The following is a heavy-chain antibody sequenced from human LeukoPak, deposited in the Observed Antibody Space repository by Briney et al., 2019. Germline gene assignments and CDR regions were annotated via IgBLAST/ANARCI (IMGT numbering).Heavy chain of an antibody. V-gene: IGHV3-74*03. CDR1: GFTFSDYW. D-gene: IGHD1-14*01. CDR3: ARSNHADDF. Sequence: PGGSLRLSCAASGFTFSDYWMHWVRQVPGKGLVWVSRINTSGSGTTYADSVKGRFTISRDNAKNTLYLQMDSLRAEDTGVYYCARSNHADDFWGQGTLVTVSS. CDR2: INTSGSGT. J-gene: IGHJ4*02.